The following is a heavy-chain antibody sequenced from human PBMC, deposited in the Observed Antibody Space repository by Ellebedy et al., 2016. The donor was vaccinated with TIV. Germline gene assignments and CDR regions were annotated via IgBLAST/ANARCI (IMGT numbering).Heavy chain of an antibody. CDR2: IRQNGSRV. CDR1: GFTFSSYW. Sequence: GESLKISCAASGFTFSSYWMTWVRQAPGKGLEWVANIRQNGSRVNYVDSVKGRFTISRDNAKNSLYLQMNSLRAEDTAVYYCGRAREPGYFAYYYGMDVWGQGTTVTVSS. CDR3: GRAREPGYFAYYYGMDV. V-gene: IGHV3-7*03. J-gene: IGHJ6*02. D-gene: IGHD3-9*01.